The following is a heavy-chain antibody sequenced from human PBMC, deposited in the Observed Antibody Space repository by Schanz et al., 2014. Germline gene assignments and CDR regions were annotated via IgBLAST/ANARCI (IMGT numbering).Heavy chain of an antibody. Sequence: QVQLLQFGGGVVQPGRSLRLSCAASGFTFSSYAMHWVRQAPGKGLEWVAVIWNNGVTKYYADSVRGRFTISRDNSKNMLYLHMNTLRSEDAAVYYCAKDSTHIDIVLVPTAIDYWGQGTLVTVSS. J-gene: IGHJ4*02. CDR1: GFTFSSYA. D-gene: IGHD2-2*01. V-gene: IGHV3-30*18. CDR2: IWNNGVTK. CDR3: AKDSTHIDIVLVPTAIDY.